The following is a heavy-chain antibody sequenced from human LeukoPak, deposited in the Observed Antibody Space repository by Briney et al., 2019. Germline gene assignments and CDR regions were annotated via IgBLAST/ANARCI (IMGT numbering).Heavy chain of an antibody. CDR1: GYTFTGYY. Sequence: ASVKVSCKASGYTFTGYYMHWVRQAPGQGLEWMGWINPNSGGTNYAQKFQGRVTITADKSTSTAYMELSSLRSEDTAVYYCARAPGSGSYHYYFDYWGQGTLVTVSS. D-gene: IGHD3-10*01. J-gene: IGHJ4*02. CDR3: ARAPGSGSYHYYFDY. CDR2: INPNSGGT. V-gene: IGHV1-2*02.